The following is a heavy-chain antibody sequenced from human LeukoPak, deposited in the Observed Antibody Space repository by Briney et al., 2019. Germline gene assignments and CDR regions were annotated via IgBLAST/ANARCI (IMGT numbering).Heavy chain of an antibody. J-gene: IGHJ3*02. CDR3: RVYSSSWYHSLLQAFDI. Sequence: GGSLRLSCTASGFTFGDYVMSWFRQAPGKGLEWVGFIRGKAYGGTTEYAASVKGRFTISRDDSKSIAYLQMNSLKTEDTAVYYCRVYSSSWYHSLLQAFDIWGQGTMVTVSS. V-gene: IGHV3-49*03. CDR1: GFTFGDYV. D-gene: IGHD6-13*01. CDR2: IRGKAYGGTT.